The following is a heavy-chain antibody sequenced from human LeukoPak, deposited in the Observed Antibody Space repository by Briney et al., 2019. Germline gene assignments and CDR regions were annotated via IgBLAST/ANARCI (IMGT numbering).Heavy chain of an antibody. J-gene: IGHJ6*03. V-gene: IGHV1-69*10. CDR2: IIHIFGIA. D-gene: IGHD3-10*01. CDR3: ARENFVLLWFGESQGYYMDV. CDR1: GGTFSSYA. Sequence: ASVKVSCKASGGTFSSYAISWVRQAPGQGLEWMGGIIHIFGIANYAQKFQGRVTITADKSTSTAYMELSSLRSEDTAVYYCARENFVLLWFGESQGYYMDVWGKGTTVTVSS.